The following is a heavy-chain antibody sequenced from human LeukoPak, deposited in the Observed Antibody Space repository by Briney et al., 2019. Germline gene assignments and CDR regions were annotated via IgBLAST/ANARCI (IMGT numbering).Heavy chain of an antibody. CDR3: ATNPLWFGELLYESDY. D-gene: IGHD3-10*01. CDR2: FDPEDGET. CDR1: GYTLTELS. V-gene: IGHV1-24*01. J-gene: IGHJ4*02. Sequence: ASVKVSCKVSGYTLTELSMHWVRQAPGKGLEWMGGFDPEDGETIYAQKFQGRVTMTEDISTDTAYMELSSLRSEDTAVYYCATNPLWFGELLYESDYWGQGTLVTVSS.